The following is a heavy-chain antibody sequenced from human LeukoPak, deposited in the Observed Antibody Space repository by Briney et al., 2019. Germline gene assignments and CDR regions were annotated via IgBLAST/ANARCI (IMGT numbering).Heavy chain of an antibody. CDR2: ISYDGKVT. Sequence: PGEPLRLSCVASGFTFSNFGMHWVRQAPGKGLEWMAVISYDGKVTYYADSVKGRFTISRDNSKNTLYLQMTSLRGEDTALYYCARASERMGSGAHYFDYWGQGTLVTVSS. V-gene: IGHV3-30*03. J-gene: IGHJ4*02. D-gene: IGHD2-15*01. CDR1: GFTFSNFG. CDR3: ARASERMGSGAHYFDY.